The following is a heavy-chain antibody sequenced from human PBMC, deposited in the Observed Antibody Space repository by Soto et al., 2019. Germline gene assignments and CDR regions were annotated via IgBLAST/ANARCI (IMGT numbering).Heavy chain of an antibody. CDR2: INPSGGST. J-gene: IGHJ6*02. V-gene: IGHV1-46*01. CDR3: ARDPDSGSYGYYYGMDV. CDR1: GYSFTGYY. D-gene: IGHD1-26*01. Sequence: ASVKVACKASGYSFTGYYMHWVRQAPGQGLEWMGIINPSGGSTSYAQKFQGRVTMTRDTSTSTVYMELSSLRSEDTAVYYCARDPDSGSYGYYYGMDVWGQGTTVTVSS.